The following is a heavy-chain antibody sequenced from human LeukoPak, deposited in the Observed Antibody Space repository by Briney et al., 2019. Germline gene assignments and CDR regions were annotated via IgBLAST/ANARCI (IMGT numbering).Heavy chain of an antibody. CDR3: ARDDYYYGSGRIATGGY. CDR1: GFPFSSYS. CDR2: IISSSSYI. J-gene: IGHJ4*02. D-gene: IGHD3-10*01. V-gene: IGHV3-21*01. Sequence: GGSLRLSCAASGFPFSSYSMKWVRQAPGKGLGWVSSIISSSSYIYYADAVKGRFTISRDNAKNSLYLQMNSLRAEDTAVYYCARDDYYYGSGRIATGGYWGQGTLVTVSS.